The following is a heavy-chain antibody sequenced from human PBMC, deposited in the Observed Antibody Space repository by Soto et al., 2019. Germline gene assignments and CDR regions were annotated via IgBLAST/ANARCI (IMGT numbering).Heavy chain of an antibody. CDR1: GGSFSGYY. CDR2: INHSGST. J-gene: IGHJ4*02. CDR3: ARLSYYGSGIN. V-gene: IGHV4-34*01. D-gene: IGHD3-10*01. Sequence: QVQLQQWGAGLLKPSETLSLTCAVYGGSFSGYYWSWIRQPPGKGLEWIGEINHSGSTNYNPSLKRRVTISVDTSKNQFSLKLSSVTAADTAVYYCARLSYYGSGINWGQGTLVTVSS.